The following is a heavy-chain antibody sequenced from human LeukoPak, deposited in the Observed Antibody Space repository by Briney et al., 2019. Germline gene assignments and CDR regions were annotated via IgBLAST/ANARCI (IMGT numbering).Heavy chain of an antibody. J-gene: IGHJ2*01. CDR3: ARDGLAAATLHWCFDL. CDR1: GFKFSSYN. D-gene: IGHD2-15*01. CDR2: ISASSSYI. Sequence: SGGSLRLSCGASGFKFSSYNMKWVRQAPGKGLEWVASISASSSYIDHADSVKGRFTISRDNAKNSLSLEMNSLTDEDTAVYYCARDGLAAATLHWCFDLWGRGTLVTVSS. V-gene: IGHV3-21*01.